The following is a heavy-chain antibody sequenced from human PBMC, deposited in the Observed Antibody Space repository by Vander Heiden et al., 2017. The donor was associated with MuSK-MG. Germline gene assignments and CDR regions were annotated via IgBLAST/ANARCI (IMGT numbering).Heavy chain of an antibody. CDR3: ARTLKTSIAAAGNDY. Sequence: VQLQQWGPGLLKPSETLSLTCAVSGGSFRGYYGNWIRQPPGKGLEWIGEINHSGSTNYNPSPKSRVTISVDTSKNQFSLKLSSVTAADTAVYYCARTLKTSIAAAGNDYWGQGTLVTVSS. V-gene: IGHV4-34*01. CDR2: INHSGST. CDR1: GGSFRGYY. J-gene: IGHJ4*02. D-gene: IGHD6-13*01.